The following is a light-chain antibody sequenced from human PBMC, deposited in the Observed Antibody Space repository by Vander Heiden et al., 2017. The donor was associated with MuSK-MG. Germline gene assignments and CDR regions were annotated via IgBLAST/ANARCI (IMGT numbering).Light chain of an antibody. CDR1: QSVSSN. Sequence: RTQSPATLSVSPGERATLSCGASQSVSSNLAWYQQKPGQAPRLLIYGASTRATGIPARFSGSGSGTEFTLTISSLQSEDFAVYYCQQDNNWPWTFGQGTKVXIK. CDR2: GAS. V-gene: IGKV3-15*01. J-gene: IGKJ1*01. CDR3: QQDNNWPWT.